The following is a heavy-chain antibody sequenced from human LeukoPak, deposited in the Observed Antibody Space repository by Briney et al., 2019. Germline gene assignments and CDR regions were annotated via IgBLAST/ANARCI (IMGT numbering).Heavy chain of an antibody. J-gene: IGHJ6*02. D-gene: IGHD3-22*01. CDR2: INHSGST. V-gene: IGHV4-34*01. CDR3: ARGWGKGDSSGYYSSPEYYYYGMDV. CDR1: GGSFSGYY. Sequence: PSETLSLTCAVYGGSFSGYYWSWIRQPPGKGLEWIGEINHSGSTNYNPSLKSRVTISVDTSKNQFSLKLSSVTAADTAVYYCARGWGKGDSSGYYSSPEYYYYGMDVWGQGTTVTVSS.